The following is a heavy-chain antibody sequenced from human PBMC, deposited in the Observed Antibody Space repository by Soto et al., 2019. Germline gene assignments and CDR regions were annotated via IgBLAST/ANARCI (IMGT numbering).Heavy chain of an antibody. CDR3: GRELGYSDIDFHY. J-gene: IGHJ4*02. CDR1: GYTFTNSG. CDR2: IRVNNGDT. V-gene: IGHV1-18*01. D-gene: IGHD4-17*01. Sequence: QVQLVQSGAEVKKPGTSVKVSCKASGYTFTNSGFSWVRQAPGQGLEWVGWIRVNNGDTHYAQKLQGRVTMTTDTSTSTAYMVLTSLRSDDTAVYYCGRELGYSDIDFHYWGQGTLITVSS.